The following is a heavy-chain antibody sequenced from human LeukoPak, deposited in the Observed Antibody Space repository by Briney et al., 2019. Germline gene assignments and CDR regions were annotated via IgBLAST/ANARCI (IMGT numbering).Heavy chain of an antibody. Sequence: GGSLRLSCAASGFTFSNAWMSWVRQAPGRGLEWVGRIKRKTDGGITDYAAPVKGRLNISRDDSKNTLYLQMNSLKTEDTAVYYCTTDQRYYDILTGYYYYYYMDVWGKGTTVTVSS. D-gene: IGHD3-9*01. CDR1: GFTFSNAW. J-gene: IGHJ6*03. CDR3: TTDQRYYDILTGYYYYYYMDV. V-gene: IGHV3-15*01. CDR2: IKRKTDGGIT.